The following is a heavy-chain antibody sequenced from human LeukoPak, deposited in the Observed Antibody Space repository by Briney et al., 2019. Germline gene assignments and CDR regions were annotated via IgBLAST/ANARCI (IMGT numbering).Heavy chain of an antibody. J-gene: IGHJ4*02. D-gene: IGHD2-15*01. Sequence: GGSLRLSCAASGFTFSHYTMHWVRQAPDKGLEWLAFISYDGSNKYYADSVKGRFTISRDNSKNTLYLQMNSLRAEDTAVYYCAKAGAVVVVAAKYFDYWGQGTLVTVSS. V-gene: IGHV3-30*04. CDR1: GFTFSHYT. CDR3: AKAGAVVVVAAKYFDY. CDR2: ISYDGSNK.